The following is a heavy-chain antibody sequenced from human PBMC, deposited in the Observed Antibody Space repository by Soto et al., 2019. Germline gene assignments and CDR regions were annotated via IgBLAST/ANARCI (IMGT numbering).Heavy chain of an antibody. CDR3: ARMAGPWYFDL. CDR1: GGSFSGFY. V-gene: IGHV4-34*01. Sequence: SETLSLTCAVHGGSFSGFYWTWIRQPPGKGLEWIGEINHSGSSNYNPPLKSRVTMSLDTSRNQFSLSLNSVTAADTAVYYCARMAGPWYFDLWGRGTLVTVSS. CDR2: INHSGSS. J-gene: IGHJ2*01.